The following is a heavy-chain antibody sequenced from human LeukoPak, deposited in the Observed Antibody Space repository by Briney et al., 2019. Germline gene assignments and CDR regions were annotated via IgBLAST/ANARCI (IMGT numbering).Heavy chain of an antibody. CDR1: GGSISSYY. Sequence: PSETLSLTCTVSGGSISSYYWSWIRQPPGKGLEWIGYIYYSGSTNYNPSLKSRVTMTVDTSKNQFSLKLSSVTAAVWAVYYCARYRGGSGSYFDYWGQGTLVTVSS. V-gene: IGHV4-59*01. J-gene: IGHJ4*02. CDR2: IYYSGST. D-gene: IGHD3-10*01. CDR3: ARYRGGSGSYFDY.